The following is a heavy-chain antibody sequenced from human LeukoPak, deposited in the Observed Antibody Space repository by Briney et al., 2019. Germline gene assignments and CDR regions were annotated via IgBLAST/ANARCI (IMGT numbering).Heavy chain of an antibody. J-gene: IGHJ6*03. V-gene: IGHV3-30*02. Sequence: GGSLRLSCAASGFTFSSYGMHWVRQAPGKGLEWVAFIRYDGSNKYYADSVKGRFTISRGNSKNTLYLQMNSLRAEDTAVYYCAKDALLYYYMDVWGKGTTVTVSS. CDR1: GFTFSSYG. CDR2: IRYDGSNK. CDR3: AKDALLYYYMDV.